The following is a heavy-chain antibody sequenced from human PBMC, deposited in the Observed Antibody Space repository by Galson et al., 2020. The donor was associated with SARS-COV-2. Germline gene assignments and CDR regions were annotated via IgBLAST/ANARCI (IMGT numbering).Heavy chain of an antibody. CDR2: ISGSGGST. Sequence: GGSLRLSCAASGFTVSSYAMSWVRQAPGKGLEWVSAISGSGGSTYYADSVKGRFTISRDNSKNTLYLQMNSLRAEDTAVYYCAKGVGSSGYYWKDDAFDIWGQGTMVTVSS. D-gene: IGHD3-22*01. V-gene: IGHV3-23*01. J-gene: IGHJ3*02. CDR3: AKGVGSSGYYWKDDAFDI. CDR1: GFTVSSYA.